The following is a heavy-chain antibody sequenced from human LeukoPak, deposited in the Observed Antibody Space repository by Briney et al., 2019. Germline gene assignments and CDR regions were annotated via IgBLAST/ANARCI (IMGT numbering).Heavy chain of an antibody. J-gene: IGHJ6*04. Sequence: GGSLRLSCAASGFIFSSHGMNWVRQAPGKGLEWVSGITPSGDITYYADSVKGRFTISRDNSKNRVYLQMDSLRFEDTAVYYCAELGITMIGGVWGKGTTVTISS. CDR1: GFIFSSHG. V-gene: IGHV3-23*01. D-gene: IGHD3-10*02. CDR3: AELGITMIGGV. CDR2: ITPSGDIT.